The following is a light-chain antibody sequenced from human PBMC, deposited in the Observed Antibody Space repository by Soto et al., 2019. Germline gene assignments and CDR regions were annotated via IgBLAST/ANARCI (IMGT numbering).Light chain of an antibody. J-gene: IGKJ1*01. Sequence: EILLTQSPVTLSLSPGEGATLSCRASQSLSSNFLAWYQQRPGQAPRLLIYGASTRDTGIPARFSGSGSGTEFTLLISSLQSEDSEVYYCQQYNSSLWTFGQGTKVDIK. CDR3: QQYNSSLWT. CDR2: GAS. CDR1: QSLSSN. V-gene: IGKV3-15*01.